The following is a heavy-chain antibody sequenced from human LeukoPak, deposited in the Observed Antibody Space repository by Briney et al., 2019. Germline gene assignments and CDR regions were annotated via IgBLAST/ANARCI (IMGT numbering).Heavy chain of an antibody. J-gene: IGHJ4*02. D-gene: IGHD6-13*01. CDR2: ISAYNGNT. CDR1: GYTFTSYG. CDR3: ARFRQQLDYFDY. Sequence: APVKVSCKASGYTFTSYGISRVRQAPGQGLEWMGWISAYNGNTNYAQKLQGRVTMTTDTSTSTAYMELRSLRSDDTAVYYCARFRQQLDYFDYWGQGTLVTVSS. V-gene: IGHV1-18*01.